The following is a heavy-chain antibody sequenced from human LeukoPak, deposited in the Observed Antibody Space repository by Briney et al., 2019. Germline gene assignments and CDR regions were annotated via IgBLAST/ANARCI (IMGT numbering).Heavy chain of an antibody. J-gene: IGHJ4*02. V-gene: IGHV3-7*01. Sequence: AGGSLRLSCAASGFTFSSYSMNWVRQAPGKGLEWVGTINRDGSQKYYLDSVKGRFTISRDNAKNSLYLQMNSLRAEDTAVYYCARDRLWGVESEDYWGQGTLVTVSS. CDR2: INRDGSQK. CDR3: ARDRLWGVESEDY. D-gene: IGHD3-10*01. CDR1: GFTFSSYS.